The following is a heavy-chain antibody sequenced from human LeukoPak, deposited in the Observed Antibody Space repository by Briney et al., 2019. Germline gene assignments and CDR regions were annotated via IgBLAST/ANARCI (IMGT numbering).Heavy chain of an antibody. D-gene: IGHD5-24*01. V-gene: IGHV3-30*18. CDR3: AKDWGDGYNPFDY. CDR1: GFTFSSYG. Sequence: GGSLRLSCAASGFTFSSYGMHWVRRAPGKGLEWVAVISYDGSNKYYADSVKGRFTISRDNSKNTLYLQMNSLRAEDTAVYYCAKDWGDGYNPFDYWGQGTLVTVSS. CDR2: ISYDGSNK. J-gene: IGHJ4*02.